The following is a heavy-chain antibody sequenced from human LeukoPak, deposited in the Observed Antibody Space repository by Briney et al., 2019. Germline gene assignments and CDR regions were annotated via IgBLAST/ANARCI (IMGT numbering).Heavy chain of an antibody. CDR1: GGSISSYH. D-gene: IGHD5-12*01. CDR3: ARDRYSGYDGFGAFDI. V-gene: IGHV4-59*01. CDR2: IHYSGGIT. Sequence: TSETLSLTCTVSGGSISSYHWSWIRQPPGKGLEWIGYIHYSGGITYYNPSLKSRVTISIDTSKNRFSLKLSSVTAADTAVYYCARDRYSGYDGFGAFDIWGQGTMVTVSS. J-gene: IGHJ3*02.